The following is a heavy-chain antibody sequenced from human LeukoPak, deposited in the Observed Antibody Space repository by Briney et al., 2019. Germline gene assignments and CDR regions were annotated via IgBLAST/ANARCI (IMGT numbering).Heavy chain of an antibody. J-gene: IGHJ3*02. Sequence: PSETLALTCAVYGGSYSGYYWSWIRQPPGKVLEWIGEINHSGSNNYNPSLKSRVTISVDTSKNQFSLRLSSVTAADTAVYYCARGGYSYGFKAFDIWGQGTKVTVSS. CDR1: GGSYSGYY. CDR3: ARGGYSYGFKAFDI. V-gene: IGHV4-34*01. D-gene: IGHD5-18*01. CDR2: INHSGSN.